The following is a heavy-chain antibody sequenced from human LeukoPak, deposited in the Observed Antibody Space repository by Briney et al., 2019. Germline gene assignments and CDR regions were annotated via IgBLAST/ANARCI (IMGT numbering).Heavy chain of an antibody. CDR1: GGSFSGYY. D-gene: IGHD3-22*01. J-gene: IGHJ4*02. V-gene: IGHV4-34*01. CDR2: INHSGST. CDR3: ARGLHYYDSSGYWYYFDY. Sequence: SGTLPLTCAVYGGSFSGYYWSWIRQPPGKGLEWIGEINHSGSTNYNPSLKSRVTISVDTSKNQFSLKLSSVTAADTAVYYCARGLHYYDSSGYWYYFDYWGQGTLVTVSS.